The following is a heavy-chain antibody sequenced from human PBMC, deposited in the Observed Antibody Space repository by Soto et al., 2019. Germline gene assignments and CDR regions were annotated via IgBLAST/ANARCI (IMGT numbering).Heavy chain of an antibody. V-gene: IGHV4-31*03. CDR2: IYYSGST. D-gene: IGHD4-17*01. J-gene: IGHJ4*02. CDR1: GGSISSGGYY. Sequence: SETLSLTCTVSGGSISSGGYYWSWIRQHPGKGLEWIGYIYYSGSTYYNPSLKSRVTISVDTSKNQFSLKLSSVTAADTAVYYCARIGGDYVVYWGQGTLVTVSS. CDR3: ARIGGDYVVY.